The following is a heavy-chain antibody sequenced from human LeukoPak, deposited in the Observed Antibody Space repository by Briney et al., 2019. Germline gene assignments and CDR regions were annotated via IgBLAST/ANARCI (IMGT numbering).Heavy chain of an antibody. J-gene: IGHJ3*02. CDR1: GFPFSDHE. V-gene: IGHV3-48*03. CDR2: ISSSGSDK. Sequence: GGSLRLSCAASGFPFSDHEMNWVRQAPGKGLEWVSYISSSGSDKYHPDSVKGRFTISRDNAKNSLYLQMNSLRAEDTAVYYCARRTSGAFAIWGQGTKVTVSS. CDR3: ARRTSGAFAI.